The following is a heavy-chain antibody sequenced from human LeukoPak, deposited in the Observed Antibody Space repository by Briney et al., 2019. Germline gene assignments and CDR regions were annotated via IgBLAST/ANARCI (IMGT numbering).Heavy chain of an antibody. CDR3: VPSNDFYYFDY. D-gene: IGHD1-1*01. CDR1: GYTFTGYY. V-gene: IGHV1-2*02. J-gene: IGHJ4*02. Sequence: GASVTVSCKTSGYTFTGYYMHWVRQAPGQGLEWMGWINPKSGVTSYPQKFQGRVSMTRDTSTSTAYVELSRLRSDDTAVYYCVPSNDFYYFDYWGQGTLVTVSS. CDR2: INPKSGVT.